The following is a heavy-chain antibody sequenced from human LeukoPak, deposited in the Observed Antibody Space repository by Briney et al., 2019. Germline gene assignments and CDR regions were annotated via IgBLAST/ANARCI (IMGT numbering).Heavy chain of an antibody. V-gene: IGHV4-39*01. D-gene: IGHD3-16*01. CDR1: GSSITSVSHY. J-gene: IGHJ4*02. CDR2: IYYTGST. CDR3: ARRWGNIVGVTYEY. Sequence: SETLSLTCTISGSSITSVSHYWGWIRQPPGKGLEWIGDIYYTGSTYYSPSLRSRVTMSVHTSEDQFSLRLNSVTAVDTAVYYCARRWGNIVGVTYEYWGQGTLVTVSS.